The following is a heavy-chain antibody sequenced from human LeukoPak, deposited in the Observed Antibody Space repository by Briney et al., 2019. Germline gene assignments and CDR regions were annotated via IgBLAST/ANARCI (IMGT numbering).Heavy chain of an antibody. CDR1: GYTFAGYF. CDR3: ARGPPAGTPYFDY. J-gene: IGHJ4*02. Sequence: ASVKVSCKTSGYTFAGYFVHWVRQAPGQGLEWMGIINPGGGSTSFAQKFQGRVTMTSDTSTSTVYMELSSLRSGDTAVYYCARGPPAGTPYFDYWGQGTLVTVSS. V-gene: IGHV1-46*01. D-gene: IGHD6-13*01. CDR2: INPGGGST.